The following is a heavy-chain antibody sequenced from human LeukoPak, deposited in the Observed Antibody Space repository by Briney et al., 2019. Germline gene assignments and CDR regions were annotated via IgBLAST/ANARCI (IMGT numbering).Heavy chain of an antibody. D-gene: IGHD5-12*01. CDR1: GFTFSGYS. V-gene: IGHV3-48*01. CDR3: ARSRATYAFDI. J-gene: IGHJ3*02. Sequence: PGGALRLSCTASGFTFSGYSMNWVRQAPGKGLEWVSYINSSSSTIYYVDSVKGQFTISRDNAMNSLYVHMNSQRAEDTAVYYCARSRATYAFDIWGQGTMVTVSS. CDR2: INSSSSTI.